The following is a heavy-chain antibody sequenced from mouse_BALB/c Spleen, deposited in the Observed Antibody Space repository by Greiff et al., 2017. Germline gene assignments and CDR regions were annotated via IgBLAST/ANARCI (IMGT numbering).Heavy chain of an antibody. CDR3: ARNGNYEGYYAMDY. CDR2: IYPGDGDT. D-gene: IGHD2-1*01. V-gene: IGHV1-87*01. J-gene: IGHJ4*01. Sequence: QVQLQQSGAELARPGASVKLSCKASGYTFTSYWMQWVKQRPGQGLEWIGAIYPGDGDTRYTQKFKGKATLTADKSSSTAYMQLSSLASEDSAVYYCARNGNYEGYYAMDYWGQGTSVTVSS. CDR1: GYTFTSYW.